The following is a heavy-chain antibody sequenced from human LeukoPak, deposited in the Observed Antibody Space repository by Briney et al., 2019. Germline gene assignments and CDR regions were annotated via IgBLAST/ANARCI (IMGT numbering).Heavy chain of an antibody. CDR2: ISYSGNT. Sequence: SETLSLTCTVSGGSMSTNYWSWIRQPPGKGLECIGYISYSGNTNYNPALRSRVTISVDTSKAQFSLKLNSVTASDTAVYFCARHTDYGGSSRWFDPWGQGTLVTVSS. CDR1: GGSMSTNY. CDR3: ARHTDYGGSSRWFDP. J-gene: IGHJ5*02. D-gene: IGHD4-23*01. V-gene: IGHV4-59*08.